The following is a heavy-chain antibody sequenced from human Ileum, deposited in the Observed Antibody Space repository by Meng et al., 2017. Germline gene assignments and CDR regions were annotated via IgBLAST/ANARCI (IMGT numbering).Heavy chain of an antibody. Sequence: QVRLQGSGPGLVEPSGTLSLTCTVSGGSISSSFYWSWVRQSPGKGPEWIGQIYLAGSPNYNPSLESRVTISVDKSKNQFSLRLTSVTAADTAIFYCVRHGGKYFDSWGQGTLVTVSS. CDR3: VRHGGKYFDS. D-gene: IGHD2-15*01. CDR1: GGSISSSFY. CDR2: IYLAGSP. J-gene: IGHJ4*02. V-gene: IGHV4-4*02.